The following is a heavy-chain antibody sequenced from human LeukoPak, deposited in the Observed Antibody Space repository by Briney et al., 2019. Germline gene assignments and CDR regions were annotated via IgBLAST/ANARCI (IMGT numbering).Heavy chain of an antibody. CDR1: GFLVNTNY. Sequence: PGGSLRLSCAASGFLVNTNYMTWVRQAPGRGLEWVSFIYADGNTYYADSVKGRFTISRDISKNAVYLQMNSLRGEDPAVYYCARDSYGDANFDSWGQGTLVTVSS. CDR2: IYADGNT. CDR3: ARDSYGDANFDS. D-gene: IGHD4-17*01. V-gene: IGHV3-53*01. J-gene: IGHJ4*02.